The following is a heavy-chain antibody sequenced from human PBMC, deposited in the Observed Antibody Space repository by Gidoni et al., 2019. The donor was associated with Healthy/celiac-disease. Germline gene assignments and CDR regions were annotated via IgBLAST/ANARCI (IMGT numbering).Heavy chain of an antibody. V-gene: IGHV4-4*07. J-gene: IGHJ4*02. D-gene: IGHD6-19*01. CDR1: GGSIRSYY. CDR3: ARAEQWLAYFDY. Sequence: QVQLQVPGPGLVKPSETLSLTCPASGGSIRSYYWSWIRQPAGKGLEWIGRIYTSGSTNYNPSLKSRVTMSVDTSKNQFSLKLSSVAAADTAVYYCARAEQWLAYFDYWGQGTLVTVSS. CDR2: IYTSGST.